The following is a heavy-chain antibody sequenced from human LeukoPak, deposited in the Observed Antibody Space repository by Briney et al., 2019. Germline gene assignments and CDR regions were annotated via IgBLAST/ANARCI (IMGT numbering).Heavy chain of an antibody. CDR1: GFIFSSYW. Sequence: GGSLRLSCAASGFIFSSYWMSWVRQAPGRGLEWVANVKQDGSEYSYVDSVKGRFTIPRDNAKNSLYLQMNSLRAEDTAVYYCARERIRGVIPMDYWGQGILVTVSS. CDR2: VKQDGSEY. CDR3: ARERIRGVIPMDY. D-gene: IGHD3-10*01. V-gene: IGHV3-7*01. J-gene: IGHJ4*02.